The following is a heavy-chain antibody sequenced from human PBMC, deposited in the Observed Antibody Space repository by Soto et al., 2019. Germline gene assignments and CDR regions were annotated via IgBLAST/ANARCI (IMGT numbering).Heavy chain of an antibody. CDR3: VRASQDGDV. CDR2: LNNDGSDT. Sequence: EVQLVESGGDLVQPGGSLRLSCAASGFAFSGYWMHWVRQAPGKGLVWVSRLNNDGSDTKYADSVKGRFTISRDNARNTLYLQMDRLRAADTGVYYCVRASQDGDVWGRGNLVPVSS. D-gene: IGHD4-17*01. J-gene: IGHJ4*02. V-gene: IGHV3-74*03. CDR1: GFAFSGYW.